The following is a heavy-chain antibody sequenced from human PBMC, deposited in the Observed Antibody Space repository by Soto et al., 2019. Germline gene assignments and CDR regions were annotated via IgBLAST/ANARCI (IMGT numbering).Heavy chain of an antibody. Sequence: SETLSLTCAVYGGSFSGYYWSWIRQPPGKGLEWIGEINHSGSTNYNPSLKSRVTISVDTSKNQFSLKLSSVTAADTAVYYCARESLAYCGGDCSSPYYYYYGMDVWGQGTTVTVSS. V-gene: IGHV4-34*01. CDR2: INHSGST. CDR3: ARESLAYCGGDCSSPYYYYYGMDV. J-gene: IGHJ6*02. CDR1: GGSFSGYY. D-gene: IGHD2-21*02.